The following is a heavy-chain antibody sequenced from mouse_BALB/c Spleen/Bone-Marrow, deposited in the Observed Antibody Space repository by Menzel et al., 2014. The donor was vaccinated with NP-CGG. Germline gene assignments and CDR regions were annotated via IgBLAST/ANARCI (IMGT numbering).Heavy chain of an antibody. CDR2: IHPGDGDT. CDR3: ARGEAYYRYEFAY. Sequence: VQLQQSGAELARPGASVKLSCKASGYTFTSYWMQWVKQRPGQGLEWIGAIHPGDGDTRYTQKFEGKATLTADKSSSTAYMQLSSLASEDSAVYYCARGEAYYRYEFAYRGQGTLVAASA. CDR1: GYTFTSYW. D-gene: IGHD2-14*01. V-gene: IGHV1-87*01. J-gene: IGHJ3*01.